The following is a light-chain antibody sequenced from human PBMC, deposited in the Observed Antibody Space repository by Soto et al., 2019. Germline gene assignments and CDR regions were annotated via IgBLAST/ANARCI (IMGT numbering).Light chain of an antibody. V-gene: IGLV2-23*01. CDR1: SSDVGSYNL. CDR3: CSYAGGRTYV. J-gene: IGLJ1*01. Sequence: QSALTQPASVSGSPGQSITISCTGTSSDVGSYNLVSWYQYHPGKAPKLIIYEDAKRPSGVSNRFSSSKSGYTASLTISGLQAEDEADFYCCSYAGGRTYVFGTGTKVTVL. CDR2: EDA.